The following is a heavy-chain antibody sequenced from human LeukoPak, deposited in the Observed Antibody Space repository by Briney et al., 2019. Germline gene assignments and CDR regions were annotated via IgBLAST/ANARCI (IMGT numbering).Heavy chain of an antibody. D-gene: IGHD6-19*01. V-gene: IGHV3-74*01. CDR1: GFTFSSYW. CDR3: ARVRAVAGTDVLYYFDY. Sequence: GGSLRLSCAASGFTFSSYWMHWVRQAPGKGLVWVSRISSDESRTNYADSVKGRYTTSRDNAKNTVFLQMNSLRAEYTAVYYCARVRAVAGTDVLYYFDYWGQETLVTVSS. J-gene: IGHJ4*02. CDR2: ISSDESRT.